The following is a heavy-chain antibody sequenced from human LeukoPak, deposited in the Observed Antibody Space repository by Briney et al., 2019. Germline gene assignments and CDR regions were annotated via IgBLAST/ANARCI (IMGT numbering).Heavy chain of an antibody. CDR1: GFTFDDYA. D-gene: IGHD3-10*01. V-gene: IGHV3-9*03. CDR3: AKSTGSNQMYYYMDV. J-gene: IGHJ6*03. Sequence: GRSLRLSCAASGFTFDDYAMHWVRQAPGKGLEWVSGISWNSGSIGYADSVKGRFTISRDNAKNSLYLQMNSLRAEDMALYYCAKSTGSNQMYYYMDVWGKGTTVTVSS. CDR2: ISWNSGSI.